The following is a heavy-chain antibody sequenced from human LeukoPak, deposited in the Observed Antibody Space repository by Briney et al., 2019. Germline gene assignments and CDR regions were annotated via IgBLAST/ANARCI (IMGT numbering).Heavy chain of an antibody. Sequence: SETLSLTCTVSGGSISSSSYYWGWIRQPAGKGLEWIGRIYTSGSTNYNPSLKSRVTMSVDTSKNQFSLKLSSVTAADTAVYYCARSLGITGTEGDYWGQGTLVTVSS. V-gene: IGHV4-61*02. CDR1: GGSISSSSYY. J-gene: IGHJ4*02. CDR3: ARSLGITGTEGDY. D-gene: IGHD1-7*01. CDR2: IYTSGST.